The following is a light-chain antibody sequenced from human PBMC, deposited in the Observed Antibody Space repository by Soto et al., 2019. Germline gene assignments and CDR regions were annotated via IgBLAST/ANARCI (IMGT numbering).Light chain of an antibody. V-gene: IGLV1-47*02. CDR1: RSSIGSNS. CDR3: AAWDDSLSGSV. J-gene: IGLJ3*02. Sequence: QSVLTQPPSASGTPGQRVTISCSGSRSSIGSNSVSWYQQLPGAAPKLLLSYNDQRPSGVPARFSGSKSVTSASLAISGLRSEDEAAYYCAAWDDSLSGSVFGGGTKLTVL. CDR2: YND.